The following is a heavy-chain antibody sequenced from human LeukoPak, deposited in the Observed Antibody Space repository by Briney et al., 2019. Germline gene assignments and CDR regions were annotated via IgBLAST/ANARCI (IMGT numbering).Heavy chain of an antibody. V-gene: IGHV4-39*01. CDR3: ARNVPSPSHHFDI. CDR2: LYYSGST. Sequence: SDPLSLTCTVSGGSLSTIRYYWGWIRQPPGEGLECLGSLYYSGSTCYNPSLKSRVTISVDTSKNQFSLKLTSVTAADTAVYYCARNVPSPSHHFDIWGQGKMVTVSS. J-gene: IGHJ3*02. CDR1: GGSLSTIRYY. D-gene: IGHD1-1*01.